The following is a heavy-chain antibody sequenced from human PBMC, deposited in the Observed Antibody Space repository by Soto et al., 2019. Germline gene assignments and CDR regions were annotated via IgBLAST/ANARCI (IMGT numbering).Heavy chain of an antibody. CDR1: GFAVSSNH. J-gene: IGHJ4*02. Sequence: EVQMEESGGGLIQPGGSLSLSCAASGFAVSSNHMSWVRQAPGKGLEGVALIHSDGERNPGATYYADSVKCRFTITSATSKNTLYLPMNSLGAEDSAVYYCASDLCRSPLDYWGQGILVTVSS. V-gene: IGHV3-23*03. CDR3: ASDLCRSPLDY. CDR2: IHSDGERNPGAT. D-gene: IGHD3-16*01.